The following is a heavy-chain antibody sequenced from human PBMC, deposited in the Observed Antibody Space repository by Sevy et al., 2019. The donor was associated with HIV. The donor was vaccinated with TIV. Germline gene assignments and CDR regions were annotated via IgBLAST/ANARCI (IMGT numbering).Heavy chain of an antibody. CDR2: IWYDGSNK. J-gene: IGHJ4*02. CDR1: GFTFSSYG. V-gene: IGHV3-33*01. CDR3: ARSGYYYDSSGYALDY. D-gene: IGHD3-22*01. Sequence: GGSLRLSCAASGFTFSSYGMHWVRQAPGKGLEWVAVIWYDGSNKYYVDSVKGRFTISRDNSKNTLYLQMNSLRAEDTAVYYCARSGYYYDSSGYALDYWGQGTLVTVSS.